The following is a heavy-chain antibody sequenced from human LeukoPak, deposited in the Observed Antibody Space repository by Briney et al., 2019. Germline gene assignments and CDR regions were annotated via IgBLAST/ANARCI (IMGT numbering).Heavy chain of an antibody. CDR2: ISYDGSNK. V-gene: IGHV3-30*18. J-gene: IGHJ4*02. D-gene: IGHD3-16*02. CDR1: GFSFSSYG. Sequence: GGSLRLTCAASGFSFSSYGRNWVRQAPGKGLEWVAVISYDGSNKYYAASLKGRFVISRDNSKNTLYLQMNSLRAEDTAVYYCAKDLIRLGELSLSWFDYWGQGTLVTVSS. CDR3: AKDLIRLGELSLSWFDY.